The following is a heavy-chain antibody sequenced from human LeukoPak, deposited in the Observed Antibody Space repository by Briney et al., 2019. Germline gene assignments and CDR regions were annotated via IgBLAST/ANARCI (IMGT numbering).Heavy chain of an antibody. CDR2: IQADESKR. J-gene: IGHJ4*02. CDR3: ARGTDYCFDY. CDR1: XFTXXXXG. V-gene: IGHV3-30*02. D-gene: IGHD3/OR15-3a*01. Sequence: AAXXFTXXXXGMHXVRXAPXXXXEWVAFIQADESKRYYADSVKGRFTISRDRSTNTLYLQMNSLRPEDTAEYYCARGTDYCFDYWGQGTVVTVSS.